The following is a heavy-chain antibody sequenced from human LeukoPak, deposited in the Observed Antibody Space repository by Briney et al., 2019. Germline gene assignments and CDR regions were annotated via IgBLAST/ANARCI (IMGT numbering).Heavy chain of an antibody. CDR3: AKDLAVGTTPRVYAFDV. D-gene: IGHD1-26*01. Sequence: GGSLTLSCAASGFTFYDYAMHWVRQVPGKGLEWVGGVNRNSDTIAYGDSVKGRFTISRDNARNSLYLQMNNLRTEDPALYYCAKDLAVGTTPRVYAFDVWGQGSMVTVS. V-gene: IGHV3-9*01. CDR1: GFTFYDYA. J-gene: IGHJ3*01. CDR2: VNRNSDTI.